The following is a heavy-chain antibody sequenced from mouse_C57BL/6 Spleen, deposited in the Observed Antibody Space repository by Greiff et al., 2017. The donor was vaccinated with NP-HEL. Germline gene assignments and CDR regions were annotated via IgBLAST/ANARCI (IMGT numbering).Heavy chain of an antibody. D-gene: IGHD1-1*01. J-gene: IGHJ1*03. CDR3: ARFPYYYGSSYDWYFDV. V-gene: IGHV3-8*01. CDR2: ISYSGST. CDR1: GYSITSDY. Sequence: EVKLQESGPGLVKPSQTLSLTCSVTGYSITSDYWNWIRKFPGNKLEYMGYISYSGSTYYNPSLKSRISITRDTSKNQYYLQLNSVTTEDTATYYCARFPYYYGSSYDWYFDVWGTGTTGTVSS.